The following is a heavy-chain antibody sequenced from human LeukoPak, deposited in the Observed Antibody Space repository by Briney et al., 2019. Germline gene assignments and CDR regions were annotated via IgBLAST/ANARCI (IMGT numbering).Heavy chain of an antibody. D-gene: IGHD2-15*01. CDR2: IYSGGST. CDR1: GFTFSSYS. J-gene: IGHJ5*02. CDR3: ARVVVVVAATGSWFDP. Sequence: GGSLRLSCAASGFTFSSYSMNWVRQAPGKGLEWVSDIYSGGSTYYADSVKGRFTISRDNSKNTLYLQMNSLRAEDTAVYYCARVVVVVAATGSWFDPWGQGTLVTVSS. V-gene: IGHV3-53*01.